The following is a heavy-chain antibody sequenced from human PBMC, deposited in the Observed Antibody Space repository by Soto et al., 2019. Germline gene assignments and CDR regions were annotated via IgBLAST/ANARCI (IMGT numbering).Heavy chain of an antibody. V-gene: IGHV1-2*04. Sequence: ASVKVSCEARGDSFTGYYMHWVRQAPGQGLEWMGWINPNSGGTNYAQKFQGWVTMTRDTSISTAYMELSRLRSDDTAVYYCARDLHITMVRGVYNYYYYGMDVWGQGTTVTVSS. CDR2: INPNSGGT. CDR1: GDSFTGYY. CDR3: ARDLHITMVRGVYNYYYYGMDV. J-gene: IGHJ6*02. D-gene: IGHD3-10*01.